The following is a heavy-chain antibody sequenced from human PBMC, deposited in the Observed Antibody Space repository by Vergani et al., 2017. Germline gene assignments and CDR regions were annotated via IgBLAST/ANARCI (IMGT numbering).Heavy chain of an antibody. Sequence: QVQLQESGPGLVKPSQTLSLTCTVSGGSISSGGYYWSWIRQHPGKGLGWIGYIYYSGSTYYNPSLKSRVTISVDTSKNQFSLKLSSVTAADTAVYYCARGPGYCSSTSCSYYYYYMDVWGKGTTVTVSS. CDR3: ARGPGYCSSTSCSYYYYYMDV. V-gene: IGHV4-31*03. D-gene: IGHD2-2*01. CDR2: IYYSGST. CDR1: GGSISSGGYY. J-gene: IGHJ6*03.